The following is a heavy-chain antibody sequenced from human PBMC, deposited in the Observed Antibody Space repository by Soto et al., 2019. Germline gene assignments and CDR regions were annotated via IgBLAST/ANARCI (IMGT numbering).Heavy chain of an antibody. CDR3: ARPLYGSGSVWFDP. CDR2: IKEDGSEK. V-gene: IGHV3-7*03. J-gene: IGHJ5*02. D-gene: IGHD3-10*01. CDR1: GFTFSGYW. Sequence: HPGGSLRLSCSASGFTFSGYWMTWVRQAPGEGLEWVANIKEDGSEKYYVDSVKGRFTISRDNPKNSLYLQMNSLRADDTAVYYCARPLYGSGSVWFDPWGQGTLVTVSS.